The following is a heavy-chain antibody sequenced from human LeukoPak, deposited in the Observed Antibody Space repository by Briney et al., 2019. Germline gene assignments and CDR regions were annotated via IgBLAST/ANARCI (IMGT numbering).Heavy chain of an antibody. CDR1: GFTFSNYD. CDR3: AKDPTYYYDSSGPGLFDY. J-gene: IGHJ4*02. D-gene: IGHD3-22*01. CDR2: ASRLESHR. V-gene: IGHV3-30*18. Sequence: GGSLRLSCVASGFTFSNYDMLWVRQTPVKGLEWVAVASRLESHRYYADSVRGRFTISRDNSKNTLYLQMSSLRAEDTAVYYCAKDPTYYYDSSGPGLFDYWGQGTLVTVSS.